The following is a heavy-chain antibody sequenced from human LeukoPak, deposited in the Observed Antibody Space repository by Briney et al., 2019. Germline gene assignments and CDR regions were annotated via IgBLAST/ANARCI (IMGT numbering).Heavy chain of an antibody. D-gene: IGHD3-3*01. V-gene: IGHV1-69*05. CDR3: ATYTLSQFWSGYYHFDY. CDR2: VIPMFGTS. CDR1: GGNFISYA. Sequence: SVKVSCKASGGNFISYAVSWVRQAPGQGLEWMGGVIPMFGTSNYAQKFQGRVTITTDESTTTAYMELSSLSSEDTAVYYCATYTLSQFWSGYYHFDYWGQGTLVSVSS. J-gene: IGHJ4*02.